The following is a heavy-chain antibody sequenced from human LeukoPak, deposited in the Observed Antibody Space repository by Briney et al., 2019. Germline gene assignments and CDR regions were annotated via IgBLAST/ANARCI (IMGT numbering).Heavy chain of an antibody. CDR2: ISGSGGNT. CDR1: GFTFSIYD. D-gene: IGHD2-15*01. CDR3: AKRGGTESFFYFSYMDV. V-gene: IGHV3-23*01. J-gene: IGHJ6*03. Sequence: PGGSLRLSCAASGFTFSIYDMNWVRQAPGKRLEWVSVISGSGGNTFYADSVKGRFTISRDNSKNTLYLQLNTLRAEDTALYYCAKRGGTESFFYFSYMDVWGKGTTVTVSS.